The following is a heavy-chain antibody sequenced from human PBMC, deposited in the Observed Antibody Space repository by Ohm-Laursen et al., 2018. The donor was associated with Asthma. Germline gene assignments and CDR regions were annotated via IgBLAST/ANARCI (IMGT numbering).Heavy chain of an antibody. CDR2: ISTASTFI. Sequence: SLRLSCAASGYTFSRYSIHWVRQVPGKGLEWVPSISTASTFIYYADSVRGRFTTSRDNAKNSVHLQMNSLRAEDTALYYCARIGPEWELPGREYSLHHWGQGTQVTVSS. V-gene: IGHV3-21*01. CDR3: ARIGPEWELPGREYSLHH. D-gene: IGHD1-26*01. J-gene: IGHJ1*01. CDR1: GYTFSRYS.